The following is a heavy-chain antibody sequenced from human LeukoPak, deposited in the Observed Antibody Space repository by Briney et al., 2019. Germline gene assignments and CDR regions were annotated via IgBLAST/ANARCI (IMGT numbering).Heavy chain of an antibody. J-gene: IGHJ3*02. V-gene: IGHV3-33*01. Sequence: GGSLRLSCAASGFTFSSYGMHWVRQAPGKGLEWVAVIWYGGSNKYYADSVKGRFTISRDNSKNTLYLQMNSLRAEDTAVYYCARGMGRGAGTHDAFDIWGQGTMVTVSS. CDR3: ARGMGRGAGTHDAFDI. CDR2: IWYGGSNK. CDR1: GFTFSSYG. D-gene: IGHD3-10*01.